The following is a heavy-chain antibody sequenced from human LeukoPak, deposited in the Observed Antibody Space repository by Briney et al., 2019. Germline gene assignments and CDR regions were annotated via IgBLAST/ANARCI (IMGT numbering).Heavy chain of an antibody. J-gene: IGHJ4*02. D-gene: IGHD5-18*01. V-gene: IGHV3-23*01. CDR2: IAGSAGAT. CDR1: GFTFSNYA. CDR3: ARLARYKQEIFDY. Sequence: GGSLRLTCAASGFTFSNYAMNWVRQAPGKGLEWVSGIAGSAGATYYADSVKGRFTISRDNSNDTLYLQMNSLRAEDTAVYYCARLARYKQEIFDYWGQRTLVTVSS.